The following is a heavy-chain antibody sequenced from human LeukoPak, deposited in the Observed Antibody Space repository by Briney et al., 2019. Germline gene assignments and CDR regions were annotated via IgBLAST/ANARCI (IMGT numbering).Heavy chain of an antibody. CDR1: GGSISSSGYY. CDR2: IYYSGTT. J-gene: IGHJ6*03. V-gene: IGHV4-39*07. Sequence: PSETLSLTCTVSGGSISSSGYYWAWIRQFPGKGLEWIGIIYYSGTTYYNPSLKSRVTISVDTSKHQFSLKLSSVTAADTAVYYCARECDSTVRPYMDVWGKGTTVTVSS. CDR3: ARECDSTVRPYMDV. D-gene: IGHD2/OR15-2a*01.